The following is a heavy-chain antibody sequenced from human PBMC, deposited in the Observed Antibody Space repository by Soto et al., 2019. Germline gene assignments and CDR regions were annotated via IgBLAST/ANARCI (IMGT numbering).Heavy chain of an antibody. CDR2: MNPNSGNT. CDR3: ARDSLGTDDY. V-gene: IGHV1-8*01. CDR1: GYTFTSYD. Sequence: ASVKVSCKASGYTFTSYDINWVRQATGQGLEWMGWMNPNSGNTGYAQKFQGRVTMTTDTSTSTAYMELRSLRSDDTAVYYCARDSLGTDDYWGQGTLVTVSS. D-gene: IGHD1-26*01. J-gene: IGHJ4*02.